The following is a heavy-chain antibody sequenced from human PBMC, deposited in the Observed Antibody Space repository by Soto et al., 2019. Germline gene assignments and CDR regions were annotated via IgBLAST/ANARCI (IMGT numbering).Heavy chain of an antibody. CDR2: ISYDGSNK. D-gene: IGHD5-18*01. J-gene: IGHJ5*02. V-gene: IGHV3-30-3*01. CDR3: AREAMAYNWFDP. CDR1: GFNFRNYA. Sequence: GGSLRLSCAASGFNFRNYAMTWVRRAPGKGLEWVAVISYDGSNKYYADSVKGRFTISRDNSKNTLYLQMNSLRAEDTAVYYCAREAMAYNWFDPWGQGTLVTVSS.